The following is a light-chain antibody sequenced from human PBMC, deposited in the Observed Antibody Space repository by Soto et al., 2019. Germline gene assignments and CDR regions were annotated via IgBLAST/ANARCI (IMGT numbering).Light chain of an antibody. CDR2: GAS. Sequence: EIVLTQSPVTLSLSPGQRASLSCRACQTVGSNYLAWYQQKPGQAPRVLIHGASSRATGIPDRFNGSGSGTDFTFTISRLEPEDFAVYYCQQYSSSPRTFGQGTKVDIK. J-gene: IGKJ1*01. CDR1: QTVGSNY. V-gene: IGKV3-20*01. CDR3: QQYSSSPRT.